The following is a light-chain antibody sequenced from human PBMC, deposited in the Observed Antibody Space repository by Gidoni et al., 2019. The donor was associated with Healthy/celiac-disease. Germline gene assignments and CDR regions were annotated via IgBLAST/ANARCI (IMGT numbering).Light chain of an antibody. J-gene: IGLJ3*02. CDR1: SSDVGSYNL. CDR2: EGS. CDR3: CSYAGSRPV. Sequence: GQSITISCTGTSSDVGSYNLVSWYQQHPGKAPKLMIYEGSKRPSGVSNRFSGSKSGNTASLTISGLQAEDEADYYCCSYAGSRPVFDGGTKLTVL. V-gene: IGLV2-23*01.